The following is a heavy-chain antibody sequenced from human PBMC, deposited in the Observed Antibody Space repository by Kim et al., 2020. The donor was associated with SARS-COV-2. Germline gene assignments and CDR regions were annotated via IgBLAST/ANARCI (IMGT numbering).Heavy chain of an antibody. J-gene: IGHJ4*02. CDR1: GFTFSSYA. V-gene: IGHV3-30-3*01. CDR2: ISYDGSNK. D-gene: IGHD5-12*01. Sequence: GGSLRLSCAASGFTFSSYAMHWVRQAPGKGLEWVAVISYDGSNKYYADSVKGRFTISRDNSKNTLYLQMNSLRAEDTAVYYCARAGGGYSGYGDLFDYWGQGTMVTVSS. CDR3: ARAGGGYSGYGDLFDY.